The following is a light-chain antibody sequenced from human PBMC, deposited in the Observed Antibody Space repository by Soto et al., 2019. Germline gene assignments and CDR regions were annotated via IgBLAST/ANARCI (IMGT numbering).Light chain of an antibody. Sequence: IQMTQSPSSLSASVGDRVTITCRASQSISRNLNWYQHKPGKAPKLLIYAASSLQNGVPSRFSGGGSGTEFTLSISSLQPEAFGTYYCQQSYTTASITFGQGTRLEIK. CDR1: QSISRN. CDR2: AAS. J-gene: IGKJ5*01. CDR3: QQSYTTASIT. V-gene: IGKV1-39*01.